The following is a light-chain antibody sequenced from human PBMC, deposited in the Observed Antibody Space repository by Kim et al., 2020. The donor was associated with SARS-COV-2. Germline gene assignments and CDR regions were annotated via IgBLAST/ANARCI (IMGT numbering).Light chain of an antibody. CDR2: LNSDGSH. V-gene: IGLV4-69*01. J-gene: IGLJ3*02. CDR3: QTWGTGMV. CDR1: SGHSSYA. Sequence: GASAKPTCTLSSGHSSYAIAWHQQQPEKGPRYLMKLNSDGSHSKGDGIPDRFSGSSSGAERYLTISSLQSEDEADYYCQTWGTGMVFGGGTQLTVL.